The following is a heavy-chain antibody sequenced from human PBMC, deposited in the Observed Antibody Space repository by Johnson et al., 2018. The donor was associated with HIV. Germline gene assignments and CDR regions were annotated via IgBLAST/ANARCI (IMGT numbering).Heavy chain of an antibody. V-gene: IGHV3-48*04. CDR3: ARDGPWLQSQRDAFDV. CDR1: GFTFDGYG. D-gene: IGHD5-24*01. J-gene: IGHJ3*01. CDR2: ISSNGSTK. Sequence: VQLVESGGGVIRPGGSLRLSCAASGFTFDGYGMSWVRQAPGKGLEWVSSISSNGSTKYYADSVEGRCTISRDNAKKSLNLQMNSLRAEDTAVYYCARDGPWLQSQRDAFDVWGRGTMVTVSS.